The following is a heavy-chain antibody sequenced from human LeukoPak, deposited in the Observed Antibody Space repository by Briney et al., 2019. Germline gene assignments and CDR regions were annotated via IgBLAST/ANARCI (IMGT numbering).Heavy chain of an antibody. J-gene: IGHJ4*02. D-gene: IGHD3-9*01. V-gene: IGHV3-23*01. CDR3: AKPPRVIRFRYDILTGFAN. CDR2: ICGSGGST. Sequence: PGGSLRLSCAASGFTFSSYAMSWVRQAPGKGLEWVSAICGSGGSTYYADSVKGRFTISRDNSKNTLYLQMNSLRAEDTAVYYCAKPPRVIRFRYDILTGFANWGQGTLVTVSS. CDR1: GFTFSSYA.